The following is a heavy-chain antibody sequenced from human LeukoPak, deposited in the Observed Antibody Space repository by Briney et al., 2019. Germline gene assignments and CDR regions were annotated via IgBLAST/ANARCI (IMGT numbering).Heavy chain of an antibody. CDR3: ARERTRGYSYGSDFDY. Sequence: GGSLRLSCAASGFTFSSYWMSWVRQAPGKGLEWVANITQDGSEKYYVDSVKGRFTISRDNAKNSLYLQMNSLRAEDTAVYYCARERTRGYSYGSDFDYWGQGTLVTVSS. V-gene: IGHV3-7*01. CDR1: GFTFSSYW. J-gene: IGHJ4*02. D-gene: IGHD5-18*01. CDR2: ITQDGSEK.